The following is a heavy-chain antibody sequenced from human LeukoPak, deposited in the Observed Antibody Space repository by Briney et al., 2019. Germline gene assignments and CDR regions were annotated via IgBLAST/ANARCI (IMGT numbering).Heavy chain of an antibody. CDR3: ATDLKKTDAFDI. Sequence: ASVKVSCKVSGYTFTDYYMHWVRQAPGKGLEWMGLVDPEDGETIYAEKFQGRVTITADTSTDTAYMELSSLRSEDTAVYYCATDLKKTDAFDIWGQGTMVTVSS. CDR2: VDPEDGET. J-gene: IGHJ3*02. CDR1: GYTFTDYY. V-gene: IGHV1-69-2*01.